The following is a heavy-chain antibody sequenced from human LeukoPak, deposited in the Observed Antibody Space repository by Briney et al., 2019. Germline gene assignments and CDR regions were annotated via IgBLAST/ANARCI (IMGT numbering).Heavy chain of an antibody. CDR1: GGTFSSYA. CDR3: ARGRGAYSSSSRPDWFDP. CDR2: IIPIFGTA. D-gene: IGHD6-6*01. Sequence: SVKVSCKASGGTFSSYAISWVRQAPGQGLEWMGGIIPIFGTANYAQKFQGRVTITTGESTSTAYMELSSLRSEDTAVYYCARGRGAYSSSSRPDWFDPWGQGTLVTVSS. J-gene: IGHJ5*02. V-gene: IGHV1-69*05.